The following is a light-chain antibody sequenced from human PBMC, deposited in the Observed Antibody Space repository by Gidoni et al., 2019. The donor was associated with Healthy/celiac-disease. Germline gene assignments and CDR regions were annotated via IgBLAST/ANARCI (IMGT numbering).Light chain of an antibody. CDR1: QSVSSY. V-gene: IGKV3-11*01. CDR2: DAS. CDR3: QQRSNWPPWT. J-gene: IGKJ2*02. Sequence: DIVLTQSPATLSLSPGERATLSCRASQSVSSYLAWYQQKPGQAPRLPIYDASNRATGIPARFSGSGSGTDFTLTISSLEPEDFAVYYCQQRSNWPPWTFGQGTKLEIK.